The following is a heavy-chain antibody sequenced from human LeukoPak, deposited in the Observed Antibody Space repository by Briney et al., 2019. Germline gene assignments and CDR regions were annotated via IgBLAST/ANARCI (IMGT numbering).Heavy chain of an antibody. J-gene: IGHJ3*02. CDR1: GGSISSYY. Sequence: PSETLSLTCTVSGGSISSYYWSWIRQPPGKGLEWIGYIYYSGSTNYNPSLKSRVTISVDTSKNQFSLKLSSVTAADTAVYYCARQSRHYDILTGYDAFDIWGQGTMVTVSS. CDR2: IYYSGST. V-gene: IGHV4-59*08. D-gene: IGHD3-9*01. CDR3: ARQSRHYDILTGYDAFDI.